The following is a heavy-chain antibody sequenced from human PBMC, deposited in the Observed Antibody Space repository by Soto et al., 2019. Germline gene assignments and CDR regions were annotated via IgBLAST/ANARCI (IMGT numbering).Heavy chain of an antibody. CDR2: IIPIFDTA. CDR3: AREGYSGSYFDY. J-gene: IGHJ4*02. D-gene: IGHD1-26*01. CDR1: GGTFSSYG. V-gene: IGHV1-69*06. Sequence: QVQLVQSGAEVKKPGSSVKVSCKASGGTFSSYGISWVRQAPGQGLEWMGGIIPIFDTAKYAQKFQGRVTITADKSATTAYMELSSLRSEDTAVYYCAREGYSGSYFDYWGQGTLVTVS.